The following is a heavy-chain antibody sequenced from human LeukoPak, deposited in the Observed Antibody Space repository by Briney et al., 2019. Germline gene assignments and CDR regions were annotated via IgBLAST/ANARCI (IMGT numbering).Heavy chain of an antibody. D-gene: IGHD3-22*01. V-gene: IGHV1-46*01. CDR3: ASEDVRDYDSSGYYYVGREGLDP. J-gene: IGHJ5*02. CDR1: GYTFTSYY. CDR2: INPSGGST. Sequence: ASVKVSCKASGYTFTSYYMHWVRQAPGQGLEWMGIINPSGGSTSYAQKFQGGVTMTRDTSTSTVYMELSSLRSEDTAVYYCASEDVRDYDSSGYYYVGREGLDPWGQGTLVTVSS.